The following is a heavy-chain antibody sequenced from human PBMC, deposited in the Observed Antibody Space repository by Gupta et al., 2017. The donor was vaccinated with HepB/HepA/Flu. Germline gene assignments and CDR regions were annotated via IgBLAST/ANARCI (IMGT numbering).Heavy chain of an antibody. D-gene: IGHD5-18*01. CDR2: MSYDESNQ. V-gene: IGHV3-30-3*01. CDR1: GVNVNSYA. Sequence: QVQLGVSGGGVVQPGRSLRHSWATSGVNVNSYAMHWVRQAPGKGLEWVAVMSYDESNQYFADSVKARFTISRDNSKNTLYLQMNSLRAEDTAVYYCAKGGGRGVYSYASYWGQGTLVTVSS. CDR3: AKGGGRGVYSYASY. J-gene: IGHJ4*02.